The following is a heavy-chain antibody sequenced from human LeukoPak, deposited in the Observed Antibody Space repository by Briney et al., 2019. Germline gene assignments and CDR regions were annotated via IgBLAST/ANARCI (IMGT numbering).Heavy chain of an antibody. Sequence: SETLSLTCAVSGYSISSGYQWAWIRQSPGQGLEWIGSIYHSGRAHYNPSLKSRVTVSVETSKNQFSLKMYSVTAADTAVYYCARDPRWLTPDCTSTSCYENYFDPWGQGTLVTVSS. D-gene: IGHD2-2*01. CDR1: GYSISSGYQ. CDR3: ARDPRWLTPDCTSTSCYENYFDP. V-gene: IGHV4-38-2*02. CDR2: IYHSGRA. J-gene: IGHJ5*02.